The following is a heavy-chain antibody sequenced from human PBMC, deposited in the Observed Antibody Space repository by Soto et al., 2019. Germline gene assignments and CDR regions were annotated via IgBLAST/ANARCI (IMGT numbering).Heavy chain of an antibody. CDR3: ARQIYDSDTGPNFQYYFDS. J-gene: IGHJ4*02. CDR2: IDPSDSQT. Sequence: RGESLKISCKGSGYSFAGYWITWVRQKPGKGLEWMGRIDPSDSQTYYSPSFRGHVTISVTKSITTAFLQWSSLRASGTAMYYCARQIYDSDTGPNFQYYFDSWGQGTPVTVSS. V-gene: IGHV5-10-1*01. CDR1: GYSFAGYW. D-gene: IGHD3-22*01.